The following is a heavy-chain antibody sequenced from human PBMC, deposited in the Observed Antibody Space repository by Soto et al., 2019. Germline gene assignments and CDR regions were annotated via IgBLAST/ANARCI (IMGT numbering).Heavy chain of an antibody. J-gene: IGHJ4*02. V-gene: IGHV3-23*01. Sequence: GGSLRLSCAASGFTFRSFVINWVRQAPGKGLEWVSTIGASGGITNYADSVKGRFTISRDNSKNTFYLQMNSLRVEDTAVYYCAKEMVTGTRPFDYWGQGTLVTVSS. CDR1: GFTFRSFV. CDR2: IGASGGIT. CDR3: AKEMVTGTRPFDY. D-gene: IGHD1-7*01.